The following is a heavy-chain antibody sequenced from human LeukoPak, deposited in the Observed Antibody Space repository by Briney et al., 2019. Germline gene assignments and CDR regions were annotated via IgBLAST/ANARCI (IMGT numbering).Heavy chain of an antibody. V-gene: IGHV5-51*01. D-gene: IGHD2-2*01. CDR2: IYGGDSET. Sequence: GESLKISYKGSGYNFANYWIGWVRQMPGKGLEWMGVIYGGDSETRYSPSFKGQVTISADKSISTAYLQWSSLKASDTAMYYCALGSITCCGSNWLDPWGQGTLVTVSS. CDR1: GYNFANYW. J-gene: IGHJ5*02. CDR3: ALGSITCCGSNWLDP.